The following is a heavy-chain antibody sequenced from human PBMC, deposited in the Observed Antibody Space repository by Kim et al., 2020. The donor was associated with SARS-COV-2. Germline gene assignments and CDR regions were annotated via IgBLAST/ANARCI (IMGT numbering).Heavy chain of an antibody. Sequence: SETLSLTCTVSGGSINNYYWSWIRQPPGKGLEWIGYIYSSGSTNYNPALKSRVTISLDTSRNQISLKLTSVTAADTAVYYLSSERFGGWYLDPWG. CDR2: IYSSGST. CDR3: SSERFGGWYLDP. D-gene: IGHD6-19*01. CDR1: GGSINNYY. J-gene: IGHJ5*02. V-gene: IGHV4-59*01.